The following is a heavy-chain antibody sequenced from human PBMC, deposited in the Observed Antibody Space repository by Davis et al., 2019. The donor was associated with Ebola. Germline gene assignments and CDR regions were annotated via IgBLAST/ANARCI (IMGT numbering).Heavy chain of an antibody. Sequence: KVSCKGSGYSFTSYWIGWVRQMPGKGLEWMGIIYPGDSDTRYSPSFQGHVTISADKSISTAYLQWSSLKASDTAMYYCARLAYYGSGSYYNVYWGQGTLVTVSS. V-gene: IGHV5-51*01. CDR2: IYPGDSDT. CDR1: GYSFTSYW. D-gene: IGHD3-10*01. J-gene: IGHJ4*02. CDR3: ARLAYYGSGSYYNVY.